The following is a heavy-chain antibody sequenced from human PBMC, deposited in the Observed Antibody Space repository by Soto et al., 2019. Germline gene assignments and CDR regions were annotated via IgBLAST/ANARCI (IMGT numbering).Heavy chain of an antibody. Sequence: QEQLVQSGAEVKKPGSSVKVSCKASGGIFSSYAISWVRHAPGQGLEWMGGIIPIFGTANYAQKFQGRVTITADESTNTGYMDLSSLKSDDTAIYYCARGGSGYGWFHEFWGQGPLVTVSS. J-gene: IGHJ4*02. CDR2: IIPIFGTA. CDR3: ARGGSGYGWFHEF. CDR1: GGIFSSYA. D-gene: IGHD3-22*01. V-gene: IGHV1-69*01.